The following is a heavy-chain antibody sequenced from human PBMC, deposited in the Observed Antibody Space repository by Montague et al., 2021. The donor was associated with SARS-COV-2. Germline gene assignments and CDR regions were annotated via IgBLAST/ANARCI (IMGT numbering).Heavy chain of an antibody. J-gene: IGHJ4*02. D-gene: IGHD3-22*01. V-gene: IGHV3-23*01. CDR2: ISDSGGST. CDR3: AKGGERITMIVVVITLADFDY. CDR1: GFTFSSYA. Sequence: SLRLSCAAFGFTFSSYAMSWVRQAPGKGLEWVSGISDSGGSTYYADSVKGRFTISRDNSKNTLYLQMNSPRAEDTAVYYCAKGGERITMIVVVITLADFDYWGQGTLVTVSS.